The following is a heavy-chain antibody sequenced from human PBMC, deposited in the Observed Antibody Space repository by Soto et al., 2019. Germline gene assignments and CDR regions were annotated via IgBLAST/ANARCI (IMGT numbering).Heavy chain of an antibody. J-gene: IGHJ4*02. V-gene: IGHV3-9*01. CDR2: ISWDSNII. Sequence: EVQLVESGGGLVQPGRSLRLSCAASGFTFDDYAMHWVRRAPGKGLEWVSSISWDSNIIGYADSVKGRCTISRDNAKNSVYLQMNSLRPEDTALYYCAKGGPDGFCSGGRCYFDYWRQVTLVTVSA. CDR1: GFTFDDYA. D-gene: IGHD2-15*01. CDR3: AKGGPDGFCSGGRCYFDY.